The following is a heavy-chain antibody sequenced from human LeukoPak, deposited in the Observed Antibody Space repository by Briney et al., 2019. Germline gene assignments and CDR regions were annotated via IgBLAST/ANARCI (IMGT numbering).Heavy chain of an antibody. CDR1: GYTFTSYG. CDR2: ISAYNGNT. CDR3: ERHMTHGNVNAEYFQR. J-gene: IGHJ1*01. D-gene: IGHD6-25*01. Sequence: ASVKVSCKASGYTFTSYGISWVRQAPGQGLEWMGWISAYNGNTNYAQKLQGRVTMTTDTSTSTAYMELRSLRSDDTAVYYCERHMTHGNVNAEYFQRWGQGTLVTVSS. V-gene: IGHV1-18*01.